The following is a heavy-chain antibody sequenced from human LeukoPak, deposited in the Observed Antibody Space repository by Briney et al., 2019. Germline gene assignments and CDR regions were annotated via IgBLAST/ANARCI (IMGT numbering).Heavy chain of an antibody. CDR1: GYTFTSYG. D-gene: IGHD3/OR15-3a*01. Sequence: GASVKVSCKASGYTFTSYGISWVRQAPGQGPEWMGWVNPDTGNTGFAQKFQGRVTITQNSSLTTVYMELSSLTSEDTAVYYCARRGLVAGIYDLVYGFDLWGQGTMVTVSS. CDR3: ARRGLVAGIYDLVYGFDL. V-gene: IGHV1-8*01. J-gene: IGHJ3*01. CDR2: VNPDTGNT.